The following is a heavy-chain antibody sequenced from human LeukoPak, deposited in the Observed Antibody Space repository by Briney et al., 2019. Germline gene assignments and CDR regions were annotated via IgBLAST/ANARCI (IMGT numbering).Heavy chain of an antibody. Sequence: ASVKVSCKASGYSFRSRTHDINWVRQAPGQGLEWMGWMNPNSGNTGYAQKFQGRVTMTRNTSISTAYMELSSLRFDDTAVYYCARVVGWSYYFDYWGQGTLVTVSS. CDR2: MNPNSGNT. V-gene: IGHV1-8*01. CDR1: GYSFRSRTHD. D-gene: IGHD2-15*01. CDR3: ARVVGWSYYFDY. J-gene: IGHJ4*02.